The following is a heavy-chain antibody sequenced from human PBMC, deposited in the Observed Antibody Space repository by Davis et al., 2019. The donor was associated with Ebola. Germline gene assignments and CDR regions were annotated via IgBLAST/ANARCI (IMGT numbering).Heavy chain of an antibody. Sequence: SVKVSCKASAGTFSSYAISWVRQAPGQGLEWMGGIIPIFGTANYAQKFQGRVTITADESTSTAYMELSRLRAEDTALYYCAKDGLGSSWYGRADWFDPWGQGTLVTVSS. V-gene: IGHV1-69*13. D-gene: IGHD6-13*01. CDR1: AGTFSSYA. CDR3: AKDGLGSSWYGRADWFDP. J-gene: IGHJ5*02. CDR2: IIPIFGTA.